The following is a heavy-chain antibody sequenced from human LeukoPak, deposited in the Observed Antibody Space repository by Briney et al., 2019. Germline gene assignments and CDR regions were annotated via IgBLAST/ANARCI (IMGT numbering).Heavy chain of an antibody. CDR3: ARASDSSGYYWSRMILFDY. CDR1: GFTFSSYE. Sequence: GGSLRLSCAASGFTFSSYEMNWVRQAPGKGLEWVSYISSSGSTIYYADSVKGRFTISRDNAKNTLYLQMNSLRAEDTAVYYCARASDSSGYYWSRMILFDYWGQGTLVTVSS. V-gene: IGHV3-48*03. J-gene: IGHJ4*02. D-gene: IGHD3-22*01. CDR2: ISSSGSTI.